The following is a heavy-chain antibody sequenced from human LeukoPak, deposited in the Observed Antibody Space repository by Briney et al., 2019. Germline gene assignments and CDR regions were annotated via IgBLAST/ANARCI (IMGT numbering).Heavy chain of an antibody. CDR2: INSDGSST. V-gene: IGHV3-74*01. CDR3: ATFSSGWYYFDY. D-gene: IGHD6-19*01. CDR1: GFTFSSYW. Sequence: PGGSLRLSCAASGFTFSSYWMHWVRQAPGKGLVWVSRINSDGSSTSYADSVKGRFTISRDNAKNTPYLQMNSLRAEDTAVYYCATFSSGWYYFDYWGQGTLVTVSS. J-gene: IGHJ4*02.